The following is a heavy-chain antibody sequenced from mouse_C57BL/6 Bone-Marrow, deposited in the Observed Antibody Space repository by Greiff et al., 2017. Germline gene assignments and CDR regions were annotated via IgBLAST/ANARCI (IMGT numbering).Heavy chain of an antibody. CDR2: IDPSDSYT. CDR1: GYTFTSYW. V-gene: IGHV1-69*01. Sequence: QVQLQQPGAELVMPGASVKLSCKASGYTFTSYWMHWVKQRPGQGLEWIGEIDPSDSYTNYNQKFKGKSTLTVDKSSSTAYMQLSSLTSEDAAVYYCAGPYGSRWYFDVWGTGTTVTVSS. J-gene: IGHJ1*03. D-gene: IGHD1-1*01. CDR3: AGPYGSRWYFDV.